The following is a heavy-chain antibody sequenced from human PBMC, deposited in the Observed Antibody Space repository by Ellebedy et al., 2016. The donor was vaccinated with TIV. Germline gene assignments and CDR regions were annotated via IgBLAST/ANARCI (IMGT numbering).Heavy chain of an antibody. CDR1: GFTFSSYD. Sequence: GESLKISCAASGFTFSSYDMSWVRQAPGKGLEWVSVTRGSGGRIYYADSVKGRFTISRDNSKNTLYLQMNSLRAEDTAVYHCANGEWLAFWGRGTLVTVSS. CDR3: ANGEWLAF. V-gene: IGHV3-23*01. D-gene: IGHD3-10*01. J-gene: IGHJ4*02. CDR2: TRGSGGRI.